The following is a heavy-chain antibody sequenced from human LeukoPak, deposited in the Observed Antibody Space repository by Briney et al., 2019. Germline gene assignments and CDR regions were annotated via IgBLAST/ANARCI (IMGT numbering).Heavy chain of an antibody. CDR2: ISSSSSYI. CDR3: AKDGGDY. J-gene: IGHJ4*02. CDR1: GFTFSSYA. V-gene: IGHV3-23*01. Sequence: GGSLRLSCAASGFTFSSYAMSWVRQAPGKGLEWVSSISSSSSYIYYADSVKGRFTISRDNSKNTLYLQMNSLRAEDTAVYYCAKDGGDYWGQGTLVTVSS. D-gene: IGHD3-16*01.